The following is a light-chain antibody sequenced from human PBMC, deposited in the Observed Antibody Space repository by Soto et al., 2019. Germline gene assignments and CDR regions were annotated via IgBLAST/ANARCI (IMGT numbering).Light chain of an antibody. Sequence: EIVLTQSPGTLSLSPGERATLSCRASQSVSSSYLAWYQQKPGQAPRLLIYGASRRATGIPDRFSGSGSGTDFTLTISRLEPEDFAVYYCQKYGSSPGTFGQGTKVEIK. V-gene: IGKV3-20*01. CDR3: QKYGSSPGT. CDR2: GAS. J-gene: IGKJ1*01. CDR1: QSVSSSY.